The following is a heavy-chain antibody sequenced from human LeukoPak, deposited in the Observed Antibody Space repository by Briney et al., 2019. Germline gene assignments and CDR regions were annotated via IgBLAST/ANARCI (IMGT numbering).Heavy chain of an antibody. Sequence: QPGRSLRLSCAASGFTFSSYGMHWVRQAPGKGLEWEAVISYDGSNEYYADSVKGRFTISRDNAKNSLYLQMNSLRAEDTAVYYCARGGYFFDYWGQGTLVTVSS. J-gene: IGHJ4*02. CDR1: GFTFSSYG. V-gene: IGHV3-30*03. CDR2: ISYDGSNE. CDR3: ARGGYFFDY.